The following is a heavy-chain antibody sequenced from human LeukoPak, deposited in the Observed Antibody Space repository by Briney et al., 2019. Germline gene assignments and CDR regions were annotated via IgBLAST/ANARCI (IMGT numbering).Heavy chain of an antibody. CDR2: IFYSGST. CDR1: GGSISSYS. CDR3: ARSIDWFDP. Sequence: SETLSLTCPVSGGSISSYSWSWIRQPPGKGLEWIGYIFYSGSTNYNPSPKSRVTISVDTSKNQFSLKLSSVTAADTAVYYCARSIDWFDPWGQGTLVTVSS. V-gene: IGHV4-59*01. J-gene: IGHJ5*02.